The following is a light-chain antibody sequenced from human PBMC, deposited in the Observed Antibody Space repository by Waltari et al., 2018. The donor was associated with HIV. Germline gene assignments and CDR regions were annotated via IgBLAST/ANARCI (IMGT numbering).Light chain of an antibody. CDR1: QNINTY. Sequence: DLQMTQSPSSLSASIGDRVTITCRASQNINTYLNWYQQKPGKAPRALISTATTLQSGVPSRFSGSGSGTDFTLTITDLQPEDFATYFCQQSYTSPTFGPGTTVDLK. CDR2: TAT. CDR3: QQSYTSPT. J-gene: IGKJ3*01. V-gene: IGKV1-39*01.